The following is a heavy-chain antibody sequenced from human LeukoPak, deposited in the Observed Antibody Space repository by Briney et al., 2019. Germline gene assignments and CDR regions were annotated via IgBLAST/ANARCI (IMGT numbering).Heavy chain of an antibody. CDR2: IRSKANSYAT. CDR1: GFTFSGSA. J-gene: IGHJ6*03. CDR3: TRLSAHGDYDLLWYYYYMDV. V-gene: IGHV3-73*01. Sequence: PGGSLKLSCAASGFTFSGSAMHWVRQASGKGLEWVGRIRSKANSYATAYAASVKGRFTISRDDSKNTAYLQMNSLKTEDTAVYYCTRLSAHGDYDLLWYYYYMDVWGKGTTVTVSS. D-gene: IGHD4-17*01.